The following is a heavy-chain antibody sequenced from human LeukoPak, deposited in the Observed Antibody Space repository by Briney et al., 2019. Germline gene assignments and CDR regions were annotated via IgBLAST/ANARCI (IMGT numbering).Heavy chain of an antibody. CDR1: GGSISSSNYY. CDR2: INYSGST. J-gene: IGHJ5*02. V-gene: IGHV4-39*07. Sequence: SETLSLICTVSGGSISSSNYYWGWIRQPPGKGLEWIGTINYSGSTYYTPSLKTRLTIAADPSKNQFSLKVSTVTAADTAVYYCASFYQNWFDPWGQGTLVTVSS. CDR3: ASFYQNWFDP. D-gene: IGHD3-16*02.